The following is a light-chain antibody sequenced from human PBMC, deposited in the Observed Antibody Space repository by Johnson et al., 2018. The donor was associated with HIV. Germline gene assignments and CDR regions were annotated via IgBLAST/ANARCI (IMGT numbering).Light chain of an antibody. CDR3: GTWDSNLYVYV. V-gene: IGLV1-51*01. Sequence: HSVLTQPPSVSAAPGQKVTISCSGSNSNIGNNYVSWYQQVPGTAPKLLIYDNNKRPSGIPDRFSGSKSGTSATLGITGLQTGDEADYYCGTWDSNLYVYVFGTGTKVSVL. J-gene: IGLJ1*01. CDR1: NSNIGNNY. CDR2: DNN.